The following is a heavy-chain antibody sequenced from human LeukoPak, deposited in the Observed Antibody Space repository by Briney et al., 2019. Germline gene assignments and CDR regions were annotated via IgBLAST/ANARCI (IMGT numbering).Heavy chain of an antibody. CDR3: AKGLRYFDAAGEFDP. D-gene: IGHD3-9*01. CDR2: MSGSGGST. J-gene: IGHJ5*02. Sequence: GGSLRLSCAASGFTFSNYAMIWVRQAPGKGLEWVSGMSGSGGSTYYADSVKGRFSISRDNSKNALYLQMNSLRVEDTAVYYCAKGLRYFDAAGEFDPWGQGTLVTVSS. CDR1: GFTFSNYA. V-gene: IGHV3-23*01.